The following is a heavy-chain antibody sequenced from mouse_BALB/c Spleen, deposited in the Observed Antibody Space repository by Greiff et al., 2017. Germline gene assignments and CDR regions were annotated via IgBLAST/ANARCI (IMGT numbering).Heavy chain of an antibody. V-gene: IGHV1-74*01. CDR2: IHPSDSET. CDR1: GFSFTSYW. Sequence: VQLQQPGAELVRPGASVKLSCTASGFSFTSYWMHWVKQRPGQGLEWIGMIHPSDSETKFNPKFKDKATMTEDKSSNTAYMQLSSPTSEDSAVYYGARSGGYAMDYWGQGTSVTVSS. J-gene: IGHJ4*01. CDR3: ARSGGYAMDY. D-gene: IGHD4-1*01.